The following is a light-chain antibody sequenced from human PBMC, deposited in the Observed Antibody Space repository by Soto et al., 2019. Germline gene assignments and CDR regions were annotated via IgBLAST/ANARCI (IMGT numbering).Light chain of an antibody. Sequence: SSGLTQQPAGSGVPGKKARITCGGNNIGSKSVHWYQQKPGQAPVLVVDDDSDRPSGIPERFSGSNSGNTATLTISRVEAGDEADYFCHVWDSSSELVFGNGSKATV. CDR1: NIGSKS. V-gene: IGLV3-21*03. CDR2: DDS. J-gene: IGLJ1*01. CDR3: HVWDSSSELV.